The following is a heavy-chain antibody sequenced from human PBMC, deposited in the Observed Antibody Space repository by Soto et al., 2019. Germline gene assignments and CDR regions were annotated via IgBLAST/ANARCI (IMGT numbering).Heavy chain of an antibody. CDR1: GGSITGGSITHYY. D-gene: IGHD4-17*01. Sequence: SETLSLTCSVSGGSITGGSITHYYWNWIRQSPGKGLEWIVSFSSTGGTVYNPSLGSRVTISFDTSKDQFSLKLSSVTAADTAVYYCARGRRTAVTIDYWGQGTLVTVSS. V-gene: IGHV4-61*01. J-gene: IGHJ4*02. CDR2: FSSTGGT. CDR3: ARGRRTAVTIDY.